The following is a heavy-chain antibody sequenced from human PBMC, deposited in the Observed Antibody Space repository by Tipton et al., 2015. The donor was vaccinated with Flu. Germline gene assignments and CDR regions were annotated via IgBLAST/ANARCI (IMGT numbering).Heavy chain of an antibody. Sequence: TLSLTCTVSGGSISSSSYYWGWIRQPPGKGLEWIGSIYYSGSTYYNPSLKSRVTISVDTSKNQFSLKLSSVTAADAAVYYCATALGSDYDILTGSPYYYYGIDVWGQGTTVTVSS. CDR1: GGSISSSSYY. V-gene: IGHV4-39*07. D-gene: IGHD3-9*01. J-gene: IGHJ6*02. CDR2: IYYSGST. CDR3: ATALGSDYDILTGSPYYYYGIDV.